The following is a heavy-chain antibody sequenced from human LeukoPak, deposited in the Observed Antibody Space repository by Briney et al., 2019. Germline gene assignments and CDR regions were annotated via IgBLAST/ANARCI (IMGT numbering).Heavy chain of an antibody. Sequence: ETLSLTCAVYGGSFSGYYWSWIRQPPGKGLEWIGEINHSGSTNYNPSLKSRVTISVDMSRNQFSLKLSSVTAADTAVFYCARGPPTVYGGNGFYYVFDYWGQGTLVTVSS. D-gene: IGHD3-22*01. V-gene: IGHV4-34*01. J-gene: IGHJ4*02. CDR3: ARGPPTVYGGNGFYYVFDY. CDR1: GGSFSGYY. CDR2: INHSGST.